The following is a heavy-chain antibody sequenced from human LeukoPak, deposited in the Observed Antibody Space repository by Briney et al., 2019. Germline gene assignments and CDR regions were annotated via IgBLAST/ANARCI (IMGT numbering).Heavy chain of an antibody. Sequence: SETLSLTCAVYGGSFRDYSWTWIRQPPGKGLEWIGEINESGGTNYNPSLMSRVIMSVDTSKSQISLKVSSVTAADTAVYHCARVAYRYSINDWSRTGLGAYPTKYYYYMDVWGKGPRSPSR. CDR3: ARVAYRYSINDWSRTGLGAYPTKYYYYMDV. CDR1: GGSFRDYS. CDR2: INESGGT. J-gene: IGHJ6*03. V-gene: IGHV4-34*01. D-gene: IGHD2-8*01.